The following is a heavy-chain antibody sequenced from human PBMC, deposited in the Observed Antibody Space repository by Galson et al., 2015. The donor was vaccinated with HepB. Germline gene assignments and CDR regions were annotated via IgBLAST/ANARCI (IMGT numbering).Heavy chain of an antibody. V-gene: IGHV1-69*13. Sequence: SVKVSCKASGGTFSSYAISWVRQAPGQGLEWMGGIIPIFGTANYAQKFQGRVTITADESTSTAYMELSSLRSEDTAVYYCAREVIDGYSFDYWGRGTLVTVSS. D-gene: IGHD5-24*01. CDR1: GGTFSSYA. CDR3: AREVIDGYSFDY. CDR2: IIPIFGTA. J-gene: IGHJ2*01.